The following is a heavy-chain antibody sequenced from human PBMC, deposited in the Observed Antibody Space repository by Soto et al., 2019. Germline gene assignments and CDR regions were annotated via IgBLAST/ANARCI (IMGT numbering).Heavy chain of an antibody. J-gene: IGHJ4*02. D-gene: IGHD3-10*01. Sequence: VGSLRLSCAASGFAFSSYSMNWVRQAPGKGLEWVSYISSSSSTIYYADSVKGRFTISRDNAKNSLYLQMNSLRAEDTAVYYCARRLITMVRGVIGPFDYWGQGTLVTSPQ. CDR1: GFAFSSYS. CDR3: ARRLITMVRGVIGPFDY. V-gene: IGHV3-48*01. CDR2: ISSSSSTI.